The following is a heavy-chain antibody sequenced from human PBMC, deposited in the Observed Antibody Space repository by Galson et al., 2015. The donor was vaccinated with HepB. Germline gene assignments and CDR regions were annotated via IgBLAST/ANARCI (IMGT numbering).Heavy chain of an antibody. CDR3: AREDATITVAALEY. D-gene: IGHD6-13*01. Sequence: SLRLSCAASGFDFGNYGMHWVRQAPGKGLEWMALIWKDGSNKHYADSLKGRFRISRDNAKNTLFLEADSVRAEDTAVYYCAREDATITVAALEYRGPGVLVTVSS. CDR1: GFDFGNYG. CDR2: IWKDGSNK. V-gene: IGHV3-33*01. J-gene: IGHJ4*02.